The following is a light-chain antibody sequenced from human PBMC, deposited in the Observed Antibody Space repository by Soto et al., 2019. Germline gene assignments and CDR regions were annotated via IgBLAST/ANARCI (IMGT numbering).Light chain of an antibody. CDR3: QQYNNWPPWT. Sequence: EIVMTQSPATLSVSPGERATLSCSASQSVSSNLAWYQQKPGQAPRLLIYGASTRATGIPARFSGSGSGTEFTLTISSLLSEDFVVYYCQQYNNWPPWTFGQGTKVEIK. CDR2: GAS. J-gene: IGKJ1*01. CDR1: QSVSSN. V-gene: IGKV3-15*01.